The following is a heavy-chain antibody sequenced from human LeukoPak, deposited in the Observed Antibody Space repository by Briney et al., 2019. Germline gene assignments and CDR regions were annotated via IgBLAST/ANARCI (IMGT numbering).Heavy chain of an antibody. CDR1: GDSISSGGYS. Sequence: SETLSLTCAVSGDSISSGGYSWSWIRQPPGKGLEWIGYIYHSGSTYYNPSLKSRVTISVDRSKNQFSLKLSSVTAADTAVYYCARLGAANGGDYYYMDVWGKGTTVTVSS. CDR3: ARLGAANGGDYYYMDV. D-gene: IGHD2-8*01. V-gene: IGHV4-30-2*01. J-gene: IGHJ6*03. CDR2: IYHSGST.